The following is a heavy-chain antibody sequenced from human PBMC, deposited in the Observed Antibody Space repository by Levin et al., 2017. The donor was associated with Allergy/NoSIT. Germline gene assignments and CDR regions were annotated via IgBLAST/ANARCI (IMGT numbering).Heavy chain of an antibody. D-gene: IGHD3-3*01. J-gene: IGHJ3*02. CDR2: IYGDDDK. CDR1: GFSLSTSGVG. V-gene: IGHV2-5*02. Sequence: SGPTLVKPTETLTLTCTFSGFSLSTSGVGVGWIRQLPGKALEWLALIYGDDDKRYSPSLKSRLTITKDTSKNQVVLTMTSMDPVDTATYYCSHRHLGVAFDSWGQGTMVSVSS. CDR3: SHRHLGVAFDS.